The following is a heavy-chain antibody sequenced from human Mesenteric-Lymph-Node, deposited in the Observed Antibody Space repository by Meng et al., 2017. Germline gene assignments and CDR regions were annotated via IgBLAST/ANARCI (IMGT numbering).Heavy chain of an antibody. CDR1: GFTFSSYE. CDR2: ISSSGSTI. CDR3: ARGGLITMVRGVVPYYFDY. V-gene: IGHV3-48*03. D-gene: IGHD3-10*01. J-gene: IGHJ4*02. Sequence: GGSLRLSCAASGFTFSSYEMNWVRQAPGKGLEGVSYISSSGSTIYYADSVKGRFTISRDNAKNSLYLQMNSLRAEDTAVYYCARGGLITMVRGVVPYYFDYWGQGTLVTVSS.